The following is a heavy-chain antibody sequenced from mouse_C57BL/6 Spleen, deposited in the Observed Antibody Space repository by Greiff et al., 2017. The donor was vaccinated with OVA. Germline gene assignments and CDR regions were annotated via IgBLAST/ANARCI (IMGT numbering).Heavy chain of an antibody. V-gene: IGHV1-15*01. CDR3: TRDYDEAGGY. Sequence: QVHVKQSGAELVRPGASVTLSCKASGYTFTDYEMHWVKQTPVHGLEWIGAIDPETGGTAYNQKFKGKAILTADKSSSTAYMELRSLTSEDSAVYYCTRDYDEAGGYWGQGTTLTVSS. D-gene: IGHD2-4*01. CDR1: GYTFTDYE. J-gene: IGHJ2*01. CDR2: IDPETGGT.